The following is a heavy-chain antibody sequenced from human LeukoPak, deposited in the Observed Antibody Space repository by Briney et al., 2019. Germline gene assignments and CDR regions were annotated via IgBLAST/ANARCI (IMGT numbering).Heavy chain of an antibody. J-gene: IGHJ3*02. CDR3: ARDSPYSDYLIGGVFNI. CDR1: GFTFSSYA. Sequence: GGSLRLSCAASGFTFSSYAMHWVRQAPGKGLEWVAVISYDGSNKYYADSVKGRFTISRDNSKNTLYLQMNSLRAEDTAVYYCARDSPYSDYLIGGVFNIWGQGTMVTVSS. D-gene: IGHD4-11*01. CDR2: ISYDGSNK. V-gene: IGHV3-30-3*01.